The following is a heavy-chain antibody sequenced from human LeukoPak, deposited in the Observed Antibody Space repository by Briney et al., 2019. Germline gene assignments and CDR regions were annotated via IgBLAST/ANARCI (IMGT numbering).Heavy chain of an antibody. V-gene: IGHV3-72*01. Sequence: PGGSLRLSCAVSGFIFSDYYMDWVRQVPGKGLEWVGRSRNKAGSYSTEYAASVKGRFTASRDESQTSLYLQMNSLTTEDTAVYYCTRMVQGRGWYIDYWGQGTLVTVSS. J-gene: IGHJ4*02. CDR1: GFIFSDYY. D-gene: IGHD6-19*01. CDR2: SRNKAGSYST. CDR3: TRMVQGRGWYIDY.